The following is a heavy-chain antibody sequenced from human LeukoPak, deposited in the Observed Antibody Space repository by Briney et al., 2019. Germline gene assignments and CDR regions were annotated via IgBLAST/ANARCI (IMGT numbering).Heavy chain of an antibody. V-gene: IGHV3-7*01. Sequence: GGSLRLSCAASGFTFSFYWMTWVRQAPGKGLEWVANIKKQDGSERYYVDSVKGRFTISRDNPKNSLYLQVDSLRAEDTAVYYCARDKYDSSGSYYDRRAFDMWGQGTMVTVSS. D-gene: IGHD3-22*01. CDR2: IKKQDGSER. CDR3: ARDKYDSSGSYYDRRAFDM. CDR1: GFTFSFYW. J-gene: IGHJ3*02.